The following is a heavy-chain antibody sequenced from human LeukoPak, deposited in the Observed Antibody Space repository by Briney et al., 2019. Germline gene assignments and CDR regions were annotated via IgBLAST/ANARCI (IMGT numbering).Heavy chain of an antibody. V-gene: IGHV1-18*01. CDR3: ARDGRSSGWLANFDY. CDR1: GYIFTSYG. Sequence: ASVKVSCKASGYIFTSYGISWVRQAPGQGLEWMGWISAYNGNTNYAQKLQGRVTMTTDTSTSTAYMELRSLRSDDTAVYYCARDGRSSGWLANFDYWGQGTLVTASS. D-gene: IGHD6-19*01. CDR2: ISAYNGNT. J-gene: IGHJ4*02.